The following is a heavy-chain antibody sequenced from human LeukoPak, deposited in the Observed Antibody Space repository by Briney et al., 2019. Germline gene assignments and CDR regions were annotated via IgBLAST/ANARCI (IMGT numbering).Heavy chain of an antibody. CDR1: GGSISSYY. V-gene: IGHV4-4*07. J-gene: IGHJ5*02. CDR2: IYTSGTT. D-gene: IGHD3-10*01. Sequence: SETLSLTCTVSGGSISSYYWSWIRQPAGKGLEWIGRIYTSGTTHYNPSLKSRVTMSVDTSKNQFSLKLSSVTAADTAVYYCARDQRRGWFGELLPYNWFDLWGQGTLVTVSS. CDR3: ARDQRRGWFGELLPYNWFDL.